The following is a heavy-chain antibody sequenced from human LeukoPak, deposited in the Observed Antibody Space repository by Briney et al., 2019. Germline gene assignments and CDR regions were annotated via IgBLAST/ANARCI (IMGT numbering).Heavy chain of an antibody. CDR3: AKDQVATINPRYFDF. CDR1: GFSFSGYA. Sequence: GGSLRLSYAASGFSFSGYAMNWVRQAPGKGLEWVSGISGRGGSTYYADSVKARFTISRDNSKSTLYLQMNSLRAEDTAIYYCAKDQVATINPRYFDFWGQGTLVTVSS. J-gene: IGHJ4*02. CDR2: ISGRGGST. D-gene: IGHD5-24*01. V-gene: IGHV3-23*01.